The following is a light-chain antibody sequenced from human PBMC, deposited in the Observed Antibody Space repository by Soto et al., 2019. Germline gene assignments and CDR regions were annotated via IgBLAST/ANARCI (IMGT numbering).Light chain of an antibody. J-gene: IGKJ4*01. CDR1: QSVSSY. Sequence: EIVLTQSPATLSLSPGERATLSCRASQSVSSYLAWYQQKPGQAPRLLIYDASNRATGIPARFSGSGSGTDFTLTIRSLEPEDFAVYYCQQRCNWLTFGGGTKLEIK. CDR2: DAS. CDR3: QQRCNWLT. V-gene: IGKV3-11*01.